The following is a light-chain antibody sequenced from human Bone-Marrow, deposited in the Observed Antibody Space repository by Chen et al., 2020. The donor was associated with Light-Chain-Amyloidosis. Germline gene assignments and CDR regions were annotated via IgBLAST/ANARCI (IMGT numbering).Light chain of an antibody. CDR1: LGVGNY. Sequence: ITLTQSPSSLPASLGDRVTIIFRASLGVGNYLAWFQQKPGIAPKSLIYAASALQSGVPSRFICNGSGTDVMLTISSLQPDDFATYYCQQYNSLPRTFGPSTRLEIK. CDR3: QQYNSLPRT. J-gene: IGKJ5*01. V-gene: IGKV1-16*01. CDR2: AAS.